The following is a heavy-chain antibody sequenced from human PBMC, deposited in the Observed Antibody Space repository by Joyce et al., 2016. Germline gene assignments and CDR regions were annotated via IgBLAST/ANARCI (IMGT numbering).Heavy chain of an antibody. CDR3: GRGSGWLVDS. V-gene: IGHV3-7*03. J-gene: IGHJ4*02. D-gene: IGHD6-19*01. CDR1: GSAFRTYW. Sequence: EVQLVESGGGLVQRGGSLRLSCAASGSAFRTYWMNWIRQAPGKGLEWVANIKQDGTDIHYGDSVEGRFIISRDNAKSSLYLQMNSLRDEDTAVYYCGRGSGWLVDSWGRGTLVIVSP. CDR2: IKQDGTDI.